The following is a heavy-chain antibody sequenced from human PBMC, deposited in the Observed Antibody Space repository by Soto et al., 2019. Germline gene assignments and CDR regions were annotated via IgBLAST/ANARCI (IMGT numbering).Heavy chain of an antibody. D-gene: IGHD3-10*01. V-gene: IGHV4-59*01. CDR1: GGSISSYY. CDR3: ARLYGSGSRYYYYGMDV. J-gene: IGHJ6*02. Sequence: SETLSLTCTGSGGSISSYYWSWIRQPPGKGLEWIGYIYYSGSTNYNPSLKSRVTISVDTSKNQFSLKLSSVTAADTAVYYCARLYGSGSRYYYYGMDVWGQGTTVTVSS. CDR2: IYYSGST.